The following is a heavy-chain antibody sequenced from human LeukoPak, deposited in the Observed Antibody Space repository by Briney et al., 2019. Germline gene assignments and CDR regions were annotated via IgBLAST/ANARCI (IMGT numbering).Heavy chain of an antibody. CDR1: GFTFSSYE. J-gene: IGHJ5*02. CDR2: IGSSGSTI. V-gene: IGHV3-48*03. CDR3: GRWGVNAGLDR. D-gene: IGHD3-10*01. Sequence: PGGSLRLSCAASGFTFSSYEMNWVRQGPGKGLGWVSYIGSSGSTIYYADSVRGRFTISRDNAQNSLNLQMNSLRAEDSGVYYCGRWGVNAGLDRWGQGTLVIVSS.